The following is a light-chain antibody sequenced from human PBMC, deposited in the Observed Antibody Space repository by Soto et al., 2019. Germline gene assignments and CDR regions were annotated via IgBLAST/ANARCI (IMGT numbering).Light chain of an antibody. CDR3: QTWSTGIRV. CDR1: SGHSSYA. V-gene: IGLV4-69*01. J-gene: IGLJ3*02. Sequence: QLVLTQPPSASASLGASVRLTCTLSSGHSSYAIAWHQQQPEKGPRYLMKVNSDGSHNKGDGIPDRFSGSSSGAERYLTISSLQSEDEADYYCQTWSTGIRVFGGGTQLTVL. CDR2: VNSDGSH.